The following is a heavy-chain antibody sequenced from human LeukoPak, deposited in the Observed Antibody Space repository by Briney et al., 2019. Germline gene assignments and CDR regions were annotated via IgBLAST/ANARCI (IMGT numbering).Heavy chain of an antibody. CDR1: GGTFSSYA. V-gene: IGHV1-69*13. CDR3: ARGPPFQGAAAGRPWDV. Sequence: GASVKVSCKVSGGTFSSYAIRWVRQAPGQGLEWMGGIIPIFGTANYAQKFQGRVTITADESTSTAYMELRSLRSDDTAVYYCARGPPFQGAAAGRPWDVWGKGTTVTVSS. J-gene: IGHJ6*04. CDR2: IIPIFGTA. D-gene: IGHD6-13*01.